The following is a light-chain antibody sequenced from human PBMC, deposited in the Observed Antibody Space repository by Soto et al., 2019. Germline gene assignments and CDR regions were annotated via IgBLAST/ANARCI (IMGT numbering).Light chain of an antibody. CDR1: QSVSTSQ. J-gene: IGKJ1*01. Sequence: EIVLTQSPDTLSVSPGERATLSCRASQSVSTSQLAWYQQKPGQAHRPLIFGAYSRATGIQDRFRGSGSGTDFTLTISRLEPEDFAVYYCKQYGSSPRTFGQGTKVDIK. CDR2: GAY. V-gene: IGKV3-20*01. CDR3: KQYGSSPRT.